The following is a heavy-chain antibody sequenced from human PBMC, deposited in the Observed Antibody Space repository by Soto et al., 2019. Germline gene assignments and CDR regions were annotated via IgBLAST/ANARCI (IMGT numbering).Heavy chain of an antibody. Sequence: SETLSLTCAVYGGSFSGYYWSWIRQPPGKGLEWIGEINHSGSTNYNPSLKSRVTISVDTSKNQFSLKLSSVTAADTSVYYCARGLSRNPNYDYIWGSPRGGHYFDYWGQGTLVTVSS. CDR1: GGSFSGYY. J-gene: IGHJ4*02. CDR2: INHSGST. CDR3: ARGLSRNPNYDYIWGSPRGGHYFDY. V-gene: IGHV4-34*01. D-gene: IGHD3-16*01.